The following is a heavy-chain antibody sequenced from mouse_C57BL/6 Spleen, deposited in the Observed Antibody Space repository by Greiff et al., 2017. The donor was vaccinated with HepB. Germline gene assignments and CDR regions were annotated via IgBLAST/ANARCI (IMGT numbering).Heavy chain of an antibody. Sequence: EVQLQQSGPELVKPGASVKISCKASGYTFTDYYMNWVKQSHGKSLEWIGDINPNNGGTSYNQKFKGKATLTVDKSSSTAYMELRSLTSEDSAVYYCARPDGYLYYFDYWGQGTTLTVSS. CDR1: GYTFTDYY. CDR3: ARPDGYLYYFDY. V-gene: IGHV1-26*01. D-gene: IGHD2-3*01. J-gene: IGHJ2*01. CDR2: INPNNGGT.